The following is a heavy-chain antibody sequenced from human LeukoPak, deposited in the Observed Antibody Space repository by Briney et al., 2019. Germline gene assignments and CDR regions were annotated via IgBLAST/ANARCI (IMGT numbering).Heavy chain of an antibody. Sequence: GGSLRLSCAASGFTFSSYCMHWVRQAPGKGLEWVAVISYDGSNKYYADSVKGRFTISRDNSKNTLYLQMNSLRAEDTAVYYCAKESPITMVRGVMPVIDYWGQGTLVTVSS. CDR1: GFTFSSYC. J-gene: IGHJ4*02. CDR2: ISYDGSNK. V-gene: IGHV3-30*18. D-gene: IGHD3-10*01. CDR3: AKESPITMVRGVMPVIDY.